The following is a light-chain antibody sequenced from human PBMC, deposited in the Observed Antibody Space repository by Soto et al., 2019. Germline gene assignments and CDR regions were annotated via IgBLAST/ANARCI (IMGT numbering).Light chain of an antibody. J-gene: IGKJ4*01. Sequence: DVRMTQSPSSLSASVGDTITITCRASRTINTYLNWFQQKPGEPPRLLIYGASTLHDGVPSRFSGSGSGADFTLTISGLQPVDFASYHCQQTYSDISFGGGTKV. CDR3: QQTYSDIS. V-gene: IGKV1-39*01. CDR1: RTINTY. CDR2: GAS.